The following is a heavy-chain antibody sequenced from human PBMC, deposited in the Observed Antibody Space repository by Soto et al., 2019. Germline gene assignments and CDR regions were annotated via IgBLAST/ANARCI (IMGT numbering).Heavy chain of an antibody. J-gene: IGHJ6*03. CDR1: GFTFSSYA. CDR3: AKGSRGYYYGSGYSHMDV. Sequence: EVQLLESGGGLVQPGGSLRLSCAASGFTFSSYAMSWVRQAPGKGLEWVSAISGSGGSTYYADSVKGRFTISRDNSKNTLYLQMNSLRAEDTAVYYCAKGSRGYYYGSGYSHMDVWGKGTTVTVSS. D-gene: IGHD3-10*01. CDR2: ISGSGGST. V-gene: IGHV3-23*01.